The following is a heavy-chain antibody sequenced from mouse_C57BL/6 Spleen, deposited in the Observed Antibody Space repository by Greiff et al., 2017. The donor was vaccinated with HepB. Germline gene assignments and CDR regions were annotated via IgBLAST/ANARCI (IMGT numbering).Heavy chain of an antibody. V-gene: IGHV1-82*01. Sequence: QVQLQQSGPELVKPGASVKISCKASGYAFSSSWMNWVKQRPGKGLEWIGRIYPGDGDTNYNGKLKGKATLTADKSSSKAYMQLSSLTSEDSAVYFCANYYGSFAYWGQGTLVTVSA. J-gene: IGHJ3*01. CDR3: ANYYGSFAY. CDR1: GYAFSSSW. CDR2: IYPGDGDT. D-gene: IGHD1-1*01.